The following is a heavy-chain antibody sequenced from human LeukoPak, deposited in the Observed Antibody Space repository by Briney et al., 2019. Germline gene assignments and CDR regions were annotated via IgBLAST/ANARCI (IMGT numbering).Heavy chain of an antibody. CDR3: ARGITLIGVVTALRY. CDR1: GGAFTSYA. D-gene: IGHD2-21*02. Sequence: SVNLSCKASGGAFTSYAISWVRLAHGPGHERKGGVITIFGTANYAQKFQGRVTSTADKSASTAYMELSSLRSEDTAVYYCARGITLIGVVTALRYWGQGTLVTVSS. CDR2: VITIFGTA. J-gene: IGHJ4*02. V-gene: IGHV1-69*06.